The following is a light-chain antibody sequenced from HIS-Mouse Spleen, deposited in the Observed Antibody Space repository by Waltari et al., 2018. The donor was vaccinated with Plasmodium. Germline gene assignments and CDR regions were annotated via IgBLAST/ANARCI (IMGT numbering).Light chain of an antibody. CDR1: QSVSSY. CDR3: QQRSNWLT. CDR2: DAS. V-gene: IGKV3-11*01. Sequence: IVLTQSPATLSSSPGDRDTLSCRASQSVSSYLAWYQQRSGQAPRLLTYDASTRATGIPARFSGSGSETDFTLTISSLEPEDFAVYYCQQRSNWLTFGGGTKVEIK. J-gene: IGKJ4*01.